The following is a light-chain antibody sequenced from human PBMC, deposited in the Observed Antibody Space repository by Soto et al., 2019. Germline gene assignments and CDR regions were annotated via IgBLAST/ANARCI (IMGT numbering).Light chain of an antibody. CDR1: SSDVGGYNY. CDR3: SSYTSSRPL. V-gene: IGLV2-14*01. J-gene: IGLJ3*02. CDR2: EVS. Sequence: QSVLTQPASVSGSPGQSITISCTGTSSDVGGYNYVSWYQQHPGKAPKLMIYEVSNRPSGVSNRFSGSKSGNTASLTISGLQAEDEADYYCSSYTSSRPLFGGGTKVTVL.